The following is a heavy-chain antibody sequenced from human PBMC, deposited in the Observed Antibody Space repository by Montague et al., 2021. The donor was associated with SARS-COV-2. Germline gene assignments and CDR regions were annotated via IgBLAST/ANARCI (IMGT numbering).Heavy chain of an antibody. Sequence: SETLSLTRTVSGGSISSYYWSWIRQPPVKGLEWIGYIYYSGSTNSNPSLKSRVTISVDTSKNQFSLKLSSVTAADTAVYYCARGSGWMGNAFDIWGQGTMVAVSS. CDR2: IYYSGST. V-gene: IGHV4-59*01. J-gene: IGHJ3*02. D-gene: IGHD6-19*01. CDR3: ARGSGWMGNAFDI. CDR1: GGSISSYY.